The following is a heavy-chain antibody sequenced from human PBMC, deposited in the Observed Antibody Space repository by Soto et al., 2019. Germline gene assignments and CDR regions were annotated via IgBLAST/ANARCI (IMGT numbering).Heavy chain of an antibody. D-gene: IGHD3-3*01. CDR2: IFSDDEK. CDR1: GFSLSDARLG. Sequence: QVTLKESGPVLVKPTETLTLTCTVSGFSLSDARLGVSWIRQPPGKALEWLAHIFSDDEKSYRTSLKSRLSISKDTSKSQVVLTLTNMDPVDAGTYYGARTLLRFDYWTGSQIDPFDFWGQGTLVTVSS. J-gene: IGHJ4*02. CDR3: ARTLLRFDYWTGSQIDPFDF. V-gene: IGHV2-26*01.